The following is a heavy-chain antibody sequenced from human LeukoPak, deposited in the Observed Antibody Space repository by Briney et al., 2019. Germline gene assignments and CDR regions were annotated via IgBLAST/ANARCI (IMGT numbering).Heavy chain of an antibody. CDR3: ARVMDYYDKRLVNWFDP. J-gene: IGHJ5*02. V-gene: IGHV4-31*03. Sequence: TLSLTCTVSGGSISSVGYYWSWVRQHPGKGLEWIGYIYHSGNTYYSPSLKSRVNISIDTSKNQFSLKLNSVTAADTAVYFCARVMDYYDKRLVNWFDPWGQGTPVIVSS. D-gene: IGHD3-22*01. CDR1: GGSISSVGYY. CDR2: IYHSGNT.